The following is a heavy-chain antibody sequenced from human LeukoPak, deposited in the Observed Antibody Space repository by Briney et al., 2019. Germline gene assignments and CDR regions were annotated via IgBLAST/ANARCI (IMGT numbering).Heavy chain of an antibody. Sequence: SGTLSLTCTVSGGSVSSSNWWSWVRQPPGKGLEWIGEIYHSGSTNYNPSLKSRVTISVDKSKNQFSLKLSSVTAADTAVYYCASSPSTLGYFQHWGQGTLVTVSS. V-gene: IGHV4-4*02. CDR2: IYHSGST. J-gene: IGHJ1*01. CDR1: GGSVSSSNW. D-gene: IGHD2-2*01. CDR3: ASSPSTLGYFQH.